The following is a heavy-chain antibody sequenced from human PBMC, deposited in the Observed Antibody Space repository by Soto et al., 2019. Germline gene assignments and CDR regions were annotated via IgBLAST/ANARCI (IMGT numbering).Heavy chain of an antibody. CDR1: CGSIISYY. CDR3: ARGLAAAGTGSWFDP. V-gene: IGHV4-59*01. Sequence: SETLYLTCTFSCGSIISYYWSWIRQPPGKGLEWIGYIYYSGSTNYNPSLKSRVTISVDTSKNQFSLKLSSVTAADTAVYYCARGLAAAGTGSWFDPWGQGTLVTVSS. CDR2: IYYSGST. J-gene: IGHJ5*02. D-gene: IGHD6-13*01.